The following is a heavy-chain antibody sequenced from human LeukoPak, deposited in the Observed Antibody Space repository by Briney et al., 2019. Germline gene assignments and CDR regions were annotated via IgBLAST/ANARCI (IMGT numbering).Heavy chain of an antibody. CDR1: GGSFSGYY. J-gene: IGHJ4*02. V-gene: IGHV4-34*01. CDR3: ASSYYYGSGSQAY. D-gene: IGHD3-10*01. Sequence: PSETLSLSCAVYGGSFSGYYWSWIRQPPGKGLEWIGKINHSGSTNYNPSLKSRVTISVDTSKNQFSLKLSSVTAADTAVYYCASSYYYGSGSQAYWGQGTLVTVSS. CDR2: INHSGST.